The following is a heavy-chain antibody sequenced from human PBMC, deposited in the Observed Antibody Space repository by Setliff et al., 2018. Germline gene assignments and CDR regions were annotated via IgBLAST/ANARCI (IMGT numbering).Heavy chain of an antibody. J-gene: IGHJ6*02. CDR2: IIPLFEAT. D-gene: IGHD3-3*01. V-gene: IGHV1-69*06. CDR3: ARDVPFWSGYYTGYYYYYGMDV. CDR1: GGIFNSFS. Sequence: SVKVSCKASGGIFNSFSITWVRQAPGQGLEWMGRIIPLFEATNYVEKFQGRVTITADKSTSTAYMELSRLTSEDTAVYYCARDVPFWSGYYTGYYYYYGMDVWGQGTTVTVSS.